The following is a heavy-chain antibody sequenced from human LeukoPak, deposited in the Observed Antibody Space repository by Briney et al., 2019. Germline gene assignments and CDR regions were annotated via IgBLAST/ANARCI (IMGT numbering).Heavy chain of an antibody. V-gene: IGHV1-46*01. CDR1: GYTFTSYY. D-gene: IGHD3-3*01. J-gene: IGHJ3*02. CDR3: ARDSPITIFGVVIGGDAFDI. CDR2: INPSGGST. Sequence: GASVKVSCKASGYTFTSYYMHWVRQAPGQGLEWMGIINPSGGSTSYAQKFQGRVTMTRDMSTSTVYMELSSLRSEDTAVYYCARDSPITIFGVVIGGDAFDIWGQGTMVTVPS.